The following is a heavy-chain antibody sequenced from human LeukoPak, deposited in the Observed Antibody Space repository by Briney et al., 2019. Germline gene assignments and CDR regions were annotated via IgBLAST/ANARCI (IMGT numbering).Heavy chain of an antibody. CDR2: INPSGGST. CDR3: ARGDEADYYDSSGYYDDY. J-gene: IGHJ4*02. CDR1: GYTFTSYG. Sequence: ASVKVSCKASGYTFTSYGISWVRQAPGQGLEWMGIINPSGGSTSYAQKFQGRVTMTRDMSTSTVYMELSSLRSEDTAVYYCARGDEADYYDSSGYYDDYWGQGTLVTVSS. V-gene: IGHV1-46*01. D-gene: IGHD3-22*01.